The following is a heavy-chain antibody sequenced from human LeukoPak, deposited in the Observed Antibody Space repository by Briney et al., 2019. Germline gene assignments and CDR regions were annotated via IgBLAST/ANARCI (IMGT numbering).Heavy chain of an antibody. CDR3: ARYTRKGAYCSSATCYYGMDV. CDR2: VRNKANSYTT. J-gene: IGHJ6*02. V-gene: IGHV3-72*01. D-gene: IGHD2-2*01. Sequence: PGGSLRLSCAASGFTFSDHYMDWVRQAPGKGLEWVGRVRNKANSYTTEYAASVKGRFTISRDDSKNSLYLQMNSLKTEDTAVYYCARYTRKGAYCSSATCYYGMDVWGQGTTVTVSS. CDR1: GFTFSDHY.